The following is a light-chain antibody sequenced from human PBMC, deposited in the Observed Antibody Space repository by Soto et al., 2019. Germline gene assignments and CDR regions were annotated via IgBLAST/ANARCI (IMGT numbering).Light chain of an antibody. J-gene: IGKJ2*01. Sequence: DLQMTQSPSSLSASVGDRVTITCQASQDISNYLNWYQQKPGKAPKLLIYDASNLETGVPSRFSGSGSGTDFTFTISSLQPEDIATYYCQQYGNLPSFGQGTKLEIK. CDR2: DAS. CDR1: QDISNY. V-gene: IGKV1-33*01. CDR3: QQYGNLPS.